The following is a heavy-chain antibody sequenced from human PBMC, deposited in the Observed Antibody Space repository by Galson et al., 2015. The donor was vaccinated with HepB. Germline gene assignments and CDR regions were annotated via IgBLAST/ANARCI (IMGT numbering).Heavy chain of an antibody. J-gene: IGHJ6*03. Sequence: SLRLSCAASGFTFSDHYMDWVRQAPGKGLEWVGRARDKGNSYTTEYAASVKGRFTISRDDSKNSLYLQMNSLEGEDTAVYYYARDGQGQDYNYYMDVWGKGTTVTVSS. CDR3: ARDGQGQDYNYYMDV. CDR2: ARDKGNSYTT. CDR1: GFTFSDHY. V-gene: IGHV3-72*01.